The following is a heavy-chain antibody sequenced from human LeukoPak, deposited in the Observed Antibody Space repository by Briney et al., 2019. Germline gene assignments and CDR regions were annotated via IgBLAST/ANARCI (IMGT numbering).Heavy chain of an antibody. J-gene: IGHJ3*02. CDR2: IYTSGST. V-gene: IGHV4-4*07. CDR3: VLEKNWRPAAFDI. D-gene: IGHD1-1*01. CDR1: GGSISSYY. Sequence: PSETLSLTCTVSGGSISSYYWSWIRQPAGKGLEWIGRIYTSGSTNYNPSLKSRVTMSVDTSKNQFSLKLSSVTAADTAVYYCVLEKNWRPAAFDIWGQGTMVTVSS.